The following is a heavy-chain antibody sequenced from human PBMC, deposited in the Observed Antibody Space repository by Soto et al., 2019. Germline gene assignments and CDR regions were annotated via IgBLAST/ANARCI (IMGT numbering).Heavy chain of an antibody. D-gene: IGHD2-2*03. CDR3: ARVGYCSSTSCLGGWFDP. CDR1: GGSISSGGYS. Sequence: PSETLSLTCAVSGGSISSGGYSWSWIRQPPGKGLEWIGYIYHSGSTYYNPSLKSRVTISVDRSKNQFSLKLSSVTAADTAVYYCARVGYCSSTSCLGGWFDPWGQGTLVTVSS. CDR2: IYHSGST. V-gene: IGHV4-30-2*01. J-gene: IGHJ5*02.